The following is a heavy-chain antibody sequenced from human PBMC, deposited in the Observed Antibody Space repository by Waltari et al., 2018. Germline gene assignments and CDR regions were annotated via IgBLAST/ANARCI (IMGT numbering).Heavy chain of an antibody. D-gene: IGHD3-3*01. J-gene: IGHJ5*02. V-gene: IGHV5-51*01. CDR2: IYPGDSDT. CDR1: GYSFTSYW. Sequence: EVQLVQSGAEVKKPGESLKISCKGSGYSFTSYWIGRVRQMPGKCREVLGIIYPGDSDTRYSPSFQGQVTISADKSISTAYLQWSSLKASDTAMYYCARLGVWSGYYGWFDPWGQGTLVTVSS. CDR3: ARLGVWSGYYGWFDP.